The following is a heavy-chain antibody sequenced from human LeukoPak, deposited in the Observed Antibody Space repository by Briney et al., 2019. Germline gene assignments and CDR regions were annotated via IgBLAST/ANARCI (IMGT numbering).Heavy chain of an antibody. D-gene: IGHD1-1*01. V-gene: IGHV6-1*01. Sequence: SQTLSLTCAISGDSVSSNSAAWNWIRQSPSRGLEWLGRTYYRSKWSTYYAVSVKSRISINRDTSKNQISLQLNSVTPEDTAVYYCARSTGPIDYWGQGTLVTVSS. J-gene: IGHJ4*02. CDR2: TYYRSKWST. CDR3: ARSTGPIDY. CDR1: GDSVSSNSAA.